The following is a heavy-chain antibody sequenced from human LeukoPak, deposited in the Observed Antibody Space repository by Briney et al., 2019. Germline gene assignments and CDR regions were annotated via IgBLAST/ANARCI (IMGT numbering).Heavy chain of an antibody. CDR2: IYYSGST. V-gene: IGHV4-31*03. D-gene: IGHD2-2*01. Sequence: SETLSLTCTVSGGSISSGGYYWSWIRQHPGKGLEWIGYIYYSGSTYYNPSLKSRVTISVDTSKNQFSLKLSSVTAADTAVYYCARGGCSSTSCYPRFNWFDPWGQGTLVTVSS. CDR1: GGSISSGGYY. CDR3: ARGGCSSTSCYPRFNWFDP. J-gene: IGHJ5*02.